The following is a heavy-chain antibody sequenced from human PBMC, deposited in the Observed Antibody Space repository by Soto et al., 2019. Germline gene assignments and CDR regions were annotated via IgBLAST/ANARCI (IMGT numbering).Heavy chain of an antibody. V-gene: IGHV1-46*01. CDR3: ARGPIYYGSGSYYPYYFDY. CDR1: GYAFTSYY. CDR2: INPSGGST. D-gene: IGHD3-10*01. J-gene: IGHJ4*02. Sequence: VASVKVSCKASGYAFTSYYMHWVRQAPGQGLEWMGIINPSGGSTSHAQKFQGRVTMTRDTSTSTVYMELSSLRSEDTAVYYCARGPIYYGSGSYYPYYFDYWGQGTLVTVSS.